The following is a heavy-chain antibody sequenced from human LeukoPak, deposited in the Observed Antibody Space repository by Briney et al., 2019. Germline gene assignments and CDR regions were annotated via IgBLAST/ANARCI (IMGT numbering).Heavy chain of an antibody. D-gene: IGHD4-23*01. CDR1: GCTVSNYA. CDR2: SIPIFGTA. J-gene: IGHJ4*02. CDR3: ARGWLAETTVVTPYNY. V-gene: IGHV1-69*01. Sequence: ASVMVSCKASGCTVSNYAIYRVRQAPGQWLEWMGGSIPIFGTAHYSQKFQGRVTITAVDSMNTAYMELSSLRSDDTAVYYCARGWLAETTVVTPYNYWGQGTLVTVS.